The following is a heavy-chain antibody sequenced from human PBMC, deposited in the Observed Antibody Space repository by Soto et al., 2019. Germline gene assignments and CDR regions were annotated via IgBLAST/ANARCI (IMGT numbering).Heavy chain of an antibody. CDR1: GGTFSSYA. Sequence: SVKVSCKASGGTFSSYAISWVRQAPGQGLEWMGGIIPIFGTANYAQKFQGRVTITADKSTSTAYMELSSLRSEDTAVYYCAREDQYYYGMDVWGQETTVTVSS. CDR2: IIPIFGTA. CDR3: AREDQYYYGMDV. J-gene: IGHJ6*02. V-gene: IGHV1-69*06.